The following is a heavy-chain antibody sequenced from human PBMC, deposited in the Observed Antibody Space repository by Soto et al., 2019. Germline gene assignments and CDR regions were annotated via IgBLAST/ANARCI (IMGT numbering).Heavy chain of an antibody. J-gene: IGHJ4*01. CDR2: FNPFSGAT. D-gene: IGHD3-3*01. CDR3: ARDLTSGDY. V-gene: IGHV1-46*02. CDR1: GYILKNYY. Sequence: QVQLVQSGAEVTKPGASVKISCETSGYILKNYYIHWVRQAPGQGLEWMAIFNPFSGATNYEQRLQGRVTATMDMSTSTVYMELNNLRSEDTAMYYCARDLTSGDYWGQGTLISVSS.